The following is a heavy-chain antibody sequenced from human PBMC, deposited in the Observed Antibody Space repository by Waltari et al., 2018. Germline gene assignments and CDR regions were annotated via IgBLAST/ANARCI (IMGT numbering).Heavy chain of an antibody. CDR1: GFSLSTNGVG. CDR3: AHTEQFAPAVWFGP. J-gene: IGHJ5*02. D-gene: IGHD6-19*01. Sequence: QITFKESGPTLVKPTQTLTLTCTCSGFSLSTNGVGVGWLRQPPGKALEWLANIYWNDDKRYSPSLKSRLTITKDTSNNQVVLTMTNVDPVDTATYFCAHTEQFAPAVWFGPWGQGTLVAVSS. CDR2: IYWNDDK. V-gene: IGHV2-5*01.